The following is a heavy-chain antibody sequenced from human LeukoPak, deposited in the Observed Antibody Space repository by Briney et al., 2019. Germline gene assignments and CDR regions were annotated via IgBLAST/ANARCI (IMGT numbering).Heavy chain of an antibody. J-gene: IGHJ1*01. Sequence: PSETLSLTCAVYGGSFSGYYWSWIRQPPGKGLEWIGEINHSGSTNYNPSLKSRVTISVDTSKNQFSLKLSSVTAADTAVYYCARQCTNGVCYSFQHWGQGTLVTVSS. CDR3: ARQCTNGVCYSFQH. CDR2: INHSGST. V-gene: IGHV4-34*01. D-gene: IGHD2-8*01. CDR1: GGSFSGYY.